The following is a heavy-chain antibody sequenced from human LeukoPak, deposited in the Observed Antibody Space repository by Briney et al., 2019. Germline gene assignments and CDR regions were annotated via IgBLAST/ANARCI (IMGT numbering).Heavy chain of an antibody. J-gene: IGHJ4*02. Sequence: TSETLSLTCAVYGGSFSGYYWSWIRQPPGKGLEWIGEINHSGSTNYNPSLKSRVTISVDTSKNQFSLKLSSVTAADTAVYYCARVVGATLDYWGQGTLVTVSS. V-gene: IGHV4-34*01. D-gene: IGHD1-26*01. CDR3: ARVVGATLDY. CDR1: GGSFSGYY. CDR2: INHSGST.